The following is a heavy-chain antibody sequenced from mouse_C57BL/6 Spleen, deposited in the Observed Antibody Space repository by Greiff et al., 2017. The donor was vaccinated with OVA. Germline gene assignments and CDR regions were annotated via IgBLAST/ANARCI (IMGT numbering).Heavy chain of an antibody. CDR1: GYTFTSYW. CDR3: ARRGPPYYFDY. V-gene: IGHV1-50*01. Sequence: QVQLQQPGAELVRPGSSVKLSCKASGYTFTSYWMQWVKQRPGQGLEWIGKIDPSDSYTNYHQKFKGKATLTVDTSSSTAYMQRSSLTSEDSAVYYCARRGPPYYFDYWGQGTTLTVSS. CDR2: IDPSDSYT. J-gene: IGHJ2*01.